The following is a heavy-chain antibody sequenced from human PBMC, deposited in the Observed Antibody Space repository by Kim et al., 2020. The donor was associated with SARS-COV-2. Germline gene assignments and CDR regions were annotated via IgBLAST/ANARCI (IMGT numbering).Heavy chain of an antibody. D-gene: IGHD6-19*01. V-gene: IGHV3-30*02. J-gene: IGHJ4*02. Sequence: YADAVKGRFTISRDNSKNTLYLQMNSLRAEDTAVYYCAKLRRYSSGWYDYWGQGTLVTVSS. CDR3: AKLRRYSSGWYDY.